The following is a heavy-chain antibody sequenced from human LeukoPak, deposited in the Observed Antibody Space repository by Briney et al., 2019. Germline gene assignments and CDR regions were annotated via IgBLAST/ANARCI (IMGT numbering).Heavy chain of an antibody. J-gene: IGHJ6*02. CDR1: GFTFSSYA. CDR3: AKPYCSSTSCYTGLYYYCGMDV. Sequence: GGSLRLSCAASGFTFSSYAMSWVRQAPGKGLEWVSAISGSGGSTYYADSVKGRFTISRDNSKNTLYLQMNSLRAEDTAVYYCAKPYCSSTSCYTGLYYYCGMDVWGQGTTVTVSS. CDR2: ISGSGGST. V-gene: IGHV3-23*01. D-gene: IGHD2-2*02.